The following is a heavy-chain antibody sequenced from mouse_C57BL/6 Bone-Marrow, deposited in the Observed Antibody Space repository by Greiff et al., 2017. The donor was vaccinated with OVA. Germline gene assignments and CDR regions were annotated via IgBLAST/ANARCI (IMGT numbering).Heavy chain of an antibody. V-gene: IGHV1-26*01. D-gene: IGHD1-1*01. Sequence: EVQLQQSGPELVKPGASVKISCKASGYTFTDYYMNWVKQSHGKSLEWIGDINPNNGGTSYNQKFKGKATLTVDKSSSTAYMELRSLTSEDSAVYYCARDYYGSSLMDYWGQGTSVTVSS. CDR1: GYTFTDYY. CDR3: ARDYYGSSLMDY. J-gene: IGHJ4*01. CDR2: INPNNGGT.